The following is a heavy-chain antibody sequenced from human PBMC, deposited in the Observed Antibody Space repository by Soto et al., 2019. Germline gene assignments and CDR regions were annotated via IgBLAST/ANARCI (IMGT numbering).Heavy chain of an antibody. V-gene: IGHV3-74*01. Sequence: GGSLRLSCAASGFTFSSYWMHWVRQAPGKGLVWVSRTNSDGSSTSYADSVKGRFTISRDNAKNTLYLQMNSLRAEDTAVYYCASEYSSSSAFFDYYGMDVWGQGTTVTVS. J-gene: IGHJ6*02. CDR3: ASEYSSSSAFFDYYGMDV. D-gene: IGHD6-6*01. CDR1: GFTFSSYW. CDR2: TNSDGSST.